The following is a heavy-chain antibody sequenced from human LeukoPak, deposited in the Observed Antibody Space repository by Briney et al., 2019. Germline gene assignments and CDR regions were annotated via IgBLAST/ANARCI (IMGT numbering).Heavy chain of an antibody. J-gene: IGHJ4*02. CDR3: ARLTGYDWESSYDY. D-gene: IGHD5-12*01. CDR1: GYSVSSGFY. CDR2: MYHSGST. V-gene: IGHV4-38-2*02. Sequence: SETLSLTCTVSGYSVSSGFYWGWIRQPPGKDPEWIGSMYHSGSTSYNPSLKSRVTISVDTSKNQFSLKLSSVTAADTAVYYCARLTGYDWESSYDYWGQGTLVTVSS.